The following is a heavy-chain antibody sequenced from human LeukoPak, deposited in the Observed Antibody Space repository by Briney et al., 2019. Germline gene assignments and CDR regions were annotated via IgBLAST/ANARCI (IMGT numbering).Heavy chain of an antibody. Sequence: GGSLRLSCAASGFTFNNYAMSWVRQAPGKGLEWVSAISASGGTTYNADSVKGRFTISRDNSENTLFLQMNSLRAEDTAVYYCAKEPREYCSSTSCPNWFDSWGQGTLVTVSS. CDR3: AKEPREYCSSTSCPNWFDS. J-gene: IGHJ5*01. CDR1: GFTFNNYA. CDR2: ISASGGTT. D-gene: IGHD2-2*01. V-gene: IGHV3-23*01.